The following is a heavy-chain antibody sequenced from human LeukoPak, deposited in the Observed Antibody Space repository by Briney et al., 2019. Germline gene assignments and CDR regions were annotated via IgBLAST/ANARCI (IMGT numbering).Heavy chain of an antibody. V-gene: IGHV3-30-3*01. CDR3: WFYRPDPKDY. D-gene: IGHD2/OR15-2a*01. Sequence: PGGSLRLSCAASGFTFSSYAMHWVRQAPGKGLEWVAVISYDGSNKYYADSVKGRFTISRDNSKNTLYLQMNSLRAEDTAVYYCWFYRPDPKDYWGQGTLVTVSS. CDR1: GFTFSSYA. CDR2: ISYDGSNK. J-gene: IGHJ4*02.